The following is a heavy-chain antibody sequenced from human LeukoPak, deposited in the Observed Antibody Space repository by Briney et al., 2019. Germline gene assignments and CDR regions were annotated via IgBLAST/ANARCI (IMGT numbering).Heavy chain of an antibody. CDR1: GGSISSGGYY. J-gene: IGHJ5*02. CDR2: VAYSGGT. Sequence: SETLSLTCTVSGGSISSGGYYWSWIRQHPGKGLEWIGYVAYSGGTNYNPSLKSRVIMSVDTSKNQFSLKLSSVTAADTAVYYCARTVSGYYFNAWGPGTLVTVSS. D-gene: IGHD5-12*01. V-gene: IGHV4-61*08. CDR3: ARTVSGYYFNA.